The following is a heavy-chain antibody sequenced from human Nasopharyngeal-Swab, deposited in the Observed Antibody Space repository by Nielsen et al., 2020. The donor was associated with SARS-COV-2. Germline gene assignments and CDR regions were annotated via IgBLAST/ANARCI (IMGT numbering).Heavy chain of an antibody. CDR2: INPKDGDR. D-gene: IGHD2-15*01. V-gene: IGHV1-2*06. CDR3: VRDDGDVPGVTGSGPPGGF. J-gene: IGHJ4*01. CDR1: GYTFTDYF. Sequence: ASVQVSCKASGYTFTDYFMHWVRHAPGQGLEGMGRINPKDGDRIYAEIFRDRVTVTRDTSITTVYMELSSLRSDETAVYYCVRDDGDVPGVTGSGPPGGFWGQGTLVTVSS.